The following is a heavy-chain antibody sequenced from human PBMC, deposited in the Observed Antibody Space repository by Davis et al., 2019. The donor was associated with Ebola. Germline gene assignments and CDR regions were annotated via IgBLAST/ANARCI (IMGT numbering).Heavy chain of an antibody. V-gene: IGHV3-74*01. Sequence: GESLKIPCAASGLTFSSDWMHRVRQVPGKGLVWVSRMNSDGSTPRYADSVKGRFTISRDNAKNTLYLQMNRLRAEDPAVYYCARGARFANDYWGQGTLVTVSS. CDR1: GLTFSSDW. J-gene: IGHJ4*02. CDR2: MNSDGSTP. CDR3: ARGARFANDY. D-gene: IGHD3-10*01.